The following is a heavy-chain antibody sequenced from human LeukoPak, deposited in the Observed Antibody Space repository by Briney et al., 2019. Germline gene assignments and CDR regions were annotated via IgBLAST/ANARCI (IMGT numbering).Heavy chain of an antibody. D-gene: IGHD3/OR15-3a*01. CDR2: IYYSGST. J-gene: IGHJ6*02. Sequence: PSETLSLTCTASGGSISSYYWSWIRQPPGKGLEWIGYIYYSGSTNYNPSLKSRVTMSVDTSKNQFSLKLSSVTAADTAVYYCARDPRGPVGVYYYGMDVWGQGTTVTVSS. V-gene: IGHV4-59*12. CDR1: GGSISSYY. CDR3: ARDPRGPVGVYYYGMDV.